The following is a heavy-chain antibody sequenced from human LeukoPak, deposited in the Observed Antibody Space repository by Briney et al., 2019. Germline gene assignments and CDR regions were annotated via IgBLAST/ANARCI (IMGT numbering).Heavy chain of an antibody. D-gene: IGHD6-25*01. V-gene: IGHV3-7*04. CDR3: ARLAAGSDHFDY. J-gene: IGHJ4*02. CDR2: IKQDGSEK. Sequence: GGSLRLSCAASGFTFSRFWMSWVRQAPGKGLEWVANIKQDGSEKHYVDSVKGRFTFSRDNAKNSLYLQMNSPRAEDTAVYYCARLAAGSDHFDYWGQGTLVTVSS. CDR1: GFTFSRFW.